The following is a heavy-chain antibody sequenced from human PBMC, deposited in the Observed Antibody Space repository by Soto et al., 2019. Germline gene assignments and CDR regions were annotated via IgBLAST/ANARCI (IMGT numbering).Heavy chain of an antibody. CDR2: IFYSGST. CDR1: GGPISSGDYY. Sequence: QVQLQESGPGRVKPSQTLSLTCTVSGGPISSGDYYWTWIRQPPGKGLEWIGYIFYSGSTYYNPSLKSRVTISVDPSKKQFSLKLSSVTAADTAVYYCARRGYSYGVDAFDIWGQGTMVTVSS. D-gene: IGHD5-18*01. J-gene: IGHJ3*02. V-gene: IGHV4-30-4*01. CDR3: ARRGYSYGVDAFDI.